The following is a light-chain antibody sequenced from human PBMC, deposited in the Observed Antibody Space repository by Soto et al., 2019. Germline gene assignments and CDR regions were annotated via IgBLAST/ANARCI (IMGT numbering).Light chain of an antibody. CDR3: QQTYSNFVS. Sequence: DIQMTQSPSSLSASVGDSVTITCRSSQSISTYLHWFQQRPGKAPNLLIYAASTLQSGVPSRFSGSGSGTDFTLTISSLQPEDFGTYYCQQTYSNFVSFGGGTKVDI. V-gene: IGKV1-39*01. CDR1: QSISTY. J-gene: IGKJ4*01. CDR2: AAS.